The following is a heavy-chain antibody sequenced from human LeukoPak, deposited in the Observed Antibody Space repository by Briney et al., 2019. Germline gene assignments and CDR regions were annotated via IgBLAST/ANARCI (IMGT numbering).Heavy chain of an antibody. CDR3: ARDHIPNWGLDY. D-gene: IGHD7-27*01. CDR1: GGSFSGYY. J-gene: IGHJ4*02. CDR2: INHSGST. V-gene: IGHV4-34*01. Sequence: SETLSLTCAVYGGSFSGYYWSWIRQPPGKGLEWIGEINHSGSTNYNPSLKSRVTISVDTSKNQFSLKLSSVTAADTAVYYCARDHIPNWGLDYWGQGTLVSVSS.